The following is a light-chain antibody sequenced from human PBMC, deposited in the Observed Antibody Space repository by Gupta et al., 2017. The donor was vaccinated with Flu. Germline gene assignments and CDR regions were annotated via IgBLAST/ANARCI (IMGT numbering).Light chain of an antibody. J-gene: IGKJ1*01. Sequence: DMLMTPSPSSLSASVGDRVTITCRASQSINSFLNWYQQRPGKVPELLIYGVFTLQSGVPSRFSGSGSGTDFTLTISRLQPEDFATYYCQQGHRTPFTFGQGTKVEIK. CDR1: QSINSF. CDR2: GVF. V-gene: IGKV1-39*01. CDR3: QQGHRTPFT.